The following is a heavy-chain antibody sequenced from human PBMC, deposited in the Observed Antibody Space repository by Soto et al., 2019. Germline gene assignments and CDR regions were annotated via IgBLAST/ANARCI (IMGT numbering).Heavy chain of an antibody. CDR2: ISYDGSNE. CDR3: ARAYGGNPALFDP. D-gene: IGHD4-17*01. V-gene: IGHV3-30*03. J-gene: IGHJ5*02. Sequence: GGSLRLSCAASGLTFSNYGMHWVRQAPGKGLEWVAHISYDGSNEHYVDSVKGRFTISRDNSKNTLYLQMNSLRAEDTAVYYCARAYGGNPALFDPWGQGTLVTVSS. CDR1: GLTFSNYG.